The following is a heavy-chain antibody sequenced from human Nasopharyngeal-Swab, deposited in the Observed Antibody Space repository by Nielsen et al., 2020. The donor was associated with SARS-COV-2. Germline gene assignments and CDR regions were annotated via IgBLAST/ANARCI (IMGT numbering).Heavy chain of an antibody. CDR3: AKEPSSGSYPS. V-gene: IGHV3-30*18. Sequence: GESLKISCAASGFTFSSYGMHWVRQAPGKGLEWVAVISYDGSNKYYADSVKGRFTISRDNSKNTLYPQMNSLRAEDTAVYYCAKEPSSGSYPSWGQGTLVTVSS. CDR1: GFTFSSYG. D-gene: IGHD1-26*01. J-gene: IGHJ4*02. CDR2: ISYDGSNK.